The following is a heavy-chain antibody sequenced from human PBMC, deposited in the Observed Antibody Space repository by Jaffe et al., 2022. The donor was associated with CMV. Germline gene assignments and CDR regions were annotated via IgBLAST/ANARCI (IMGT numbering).Heavy chain of an antibody. CDR2: IKQDGSEK. Sequence: EVQLVESGGGLVQPGGSLRLSCAASGFTFSSYWMSWVRQAPGKGLEWVANIKQDGSEKYYVDSVKGRFTISRDNAKNSLYLQMNSLRAEDTAVYYCARALASNYYDSSGYPIPTHYYMDVWGKGTTVTVSS. D-gene: IGHD3-22*01. CDR1: GFTFSSYW. CDR3: ARALASNYYDSSGYPIPTHYYMDV. V-gene: IGHV3-7*03. J-gene: IGHJ6*03.